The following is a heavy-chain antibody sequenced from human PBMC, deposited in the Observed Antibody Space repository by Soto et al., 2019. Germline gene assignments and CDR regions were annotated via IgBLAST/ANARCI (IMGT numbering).Heavy chain of an antibody. Sequence: EVQMVESGGGLVQPGGSLRLSCVASGFTFSNYEMNWVRQAPGKGLEWVSYISSSANTIYYADSVKGRFTISRDNAKNSLYLQMNSLRAEDTAVYYCARDGGYYYDTSGYYYPAYWGQGTLVTVSS. D-gene: IGHD3-22*01. CDR2: ISSSANTI. V-gene: IGHV3-48*03. CDR1: GFTFSNYE. CDR3: ARDGGYYYDTSGYYYPAY. J-gene: IGHJ4*02.